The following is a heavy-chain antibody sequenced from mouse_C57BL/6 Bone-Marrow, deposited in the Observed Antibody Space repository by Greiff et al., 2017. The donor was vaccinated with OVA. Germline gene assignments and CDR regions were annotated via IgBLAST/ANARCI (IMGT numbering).Heavy chain of an antibody. CDR2: INPYNGGT. Sequence: VQLQQSGPVLVKPGASVKMSCKASGYTFTDYYMNWVKQSHGKSLEWIGVINPYNGGTSYNQKFKGKATLTVDKSSSTAYMELNSLTSEDSAVYYCADLSWDRKAYWGQGTLVTVSA. V-gene: IGHV1-19*01. D-gene: IGHD3-3*01. CDR3: ADLSWDRKAY. J-gene: IGHJ3*01. CDR1: GYTFTDYY.